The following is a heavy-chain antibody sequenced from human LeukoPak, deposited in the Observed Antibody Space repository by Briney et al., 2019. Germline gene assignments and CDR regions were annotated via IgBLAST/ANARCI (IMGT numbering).Heavy chain of an antibody. V-gene: IGHV4-34*01. D-gene: IGHD4-17*01. CDR1: GGSFSGYY. CDR2: INHSGSA. J-gene: IGHJ4*02. CDR3: ARGQGTVTTH. Sequence: SETLSLTCAVSGGSFSGYYWTWIRQPPGKGLEWIGEINHSGSANYNPSLKSRVTISLDTSKNQFSLKLSAVTAADTAVYYCARGQGTVTTHWGQGTLVTVSS.